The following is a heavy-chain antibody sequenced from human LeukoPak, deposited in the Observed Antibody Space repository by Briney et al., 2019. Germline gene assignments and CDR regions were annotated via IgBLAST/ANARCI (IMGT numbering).Heavy chain of an antibody. Sequence: QTGGSLRLSCAASGFTFSSYAMSWVRQAPGKGLEWVSGISGSGGATYYADSVKGRLTISRDNSNNPLYLQMNSLRAEDTAVYYCAKRLGSGWLFDYWGQGTLVTVSS. CDR3: AKRLGSGWLFDY. CDR1: GFTFSSYA. V-gene: IGHV3-23*01. CDR2: ISGSGGAT. J-gene: IGHJ4*02. D-gene: IGHD6-19*01.